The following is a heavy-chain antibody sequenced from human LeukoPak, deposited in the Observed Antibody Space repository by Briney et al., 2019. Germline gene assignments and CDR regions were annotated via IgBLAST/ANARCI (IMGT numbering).Heavy chain of an antibody. CDR2: ISSSSSYI. J-gene: IGHJ3*02. CDR3: ARSQDIVVVPAALDAFDI. Sequence: PGGSLRLSCAASEFTFSSYSMNWVRQAPGKGLEWVSSISSSSSYIYYADSVKGRFTISRDNAKNSLYLQMNSLRAEDTAVYYCARSQDIVVVPAALDAFDIWGQGTMVTVSS. V-gene: IGHV3-21*01. D-gene: IGHD2-2*01. CDR1: EFTFSSYS.